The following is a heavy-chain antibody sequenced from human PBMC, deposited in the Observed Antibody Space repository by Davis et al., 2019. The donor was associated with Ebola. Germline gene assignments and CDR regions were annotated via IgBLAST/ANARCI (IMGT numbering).Heavy chain of an antibody. V-gene: IGHV4-30-4*01. CDR3: ARSLLWFGEPPSYYFDY. Sequence: SETLSLTCTVSGGPINSGGYYWSWIRQRSGKGLEWIGYIYYSGNTHYNPSLQGRATISVDTSKKQFSLRLSSVTAADTAVYYCARSLLWFGEPPSYYFDYWGQGTLVTVSS. J-gene: IGHJ4*02. CDR1: GGPINSGGYY. CDR2: IYYSGNT. D-gene: IGHD3-10*01.